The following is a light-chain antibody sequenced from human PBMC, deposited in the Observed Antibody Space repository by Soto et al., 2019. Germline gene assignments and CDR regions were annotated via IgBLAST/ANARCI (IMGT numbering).Light chain of an antibody. CDR3: QQYDHLPLT. Sequence: DIQMTQSPSPLSASVGDRVTITCQASQDINNYLNWYQQKPGKAPRLLIYDASNLETGVPSRFSGSGSGTDFTFTISSLQPGDFATYYCQQYDHLPLTFGGGTKVDIK. V-gene: IGKV1-33*01. CDR2: DAS. J-gene: IGKJ4*01. CDR1: QDINNY.